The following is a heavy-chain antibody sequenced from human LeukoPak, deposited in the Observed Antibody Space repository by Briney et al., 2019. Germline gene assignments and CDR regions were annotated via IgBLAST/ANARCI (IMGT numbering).Heavy chain of an antibody. J-gene: IGHJ4*02. Sequence: ASVEVSCKASGYTFTGYYMHWVRQAPGQGIEWMGWINPNSGGTNYAQKFQGRVTMTRDTSISTAYMELSRLRSDDTAVYYCARDFVVRDYYDSSGYYVGPDYWGQGTLVTVSS. CDR3: ARDFVVRDYYDSSGYYVGPDY. D-gene: IGHD3-22*01. CDR2: INPNSGGT. CDR1: GYTFTGYY. V-gene: IGHV1-2*02.